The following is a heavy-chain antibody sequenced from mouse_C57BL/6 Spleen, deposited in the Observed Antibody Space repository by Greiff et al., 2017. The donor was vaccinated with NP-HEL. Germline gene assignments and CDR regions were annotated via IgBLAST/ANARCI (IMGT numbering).Heavy chain of an antibody. CDR2: ISNLAYSI. V-gene: IGHV5-15*04. D-gene: IGHD2-5*01. J-gene: IGHJ3*01. CDR1: GFTFSDYG. Sequence: DVKLVESGGGLVQPGGSLKLSCAASGFTFSDYGMAWVRQAPRKGPEWVAFISNLAYSIYYADTVTGRFTISRENAKNTLYLEMSSLRSEDTAMYYCARRGSNYGFAYWGQGTLVTVSA. CDR3: ARRGSNYGFAY.